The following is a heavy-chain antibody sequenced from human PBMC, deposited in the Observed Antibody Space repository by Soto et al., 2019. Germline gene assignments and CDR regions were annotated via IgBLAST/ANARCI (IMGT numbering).Heavy chain of an antibody. Sequence: QVQLVQSGAEVKKPGSSVKVSCKTSGGPFSSYTISGVRQAPGQGLEWMGRIIPILGIANYAQKFQGRVTITSDKTTSTAYMELSSLRPEDTAVYYCLNIPHYWGQGTLVTVSS. CDR2: IIPILGIA. V-gene: IGHV1-69*02. CDR3: LNIPHY. CDR1: GGPFSSYT. J-gene: IGHJ4*02.